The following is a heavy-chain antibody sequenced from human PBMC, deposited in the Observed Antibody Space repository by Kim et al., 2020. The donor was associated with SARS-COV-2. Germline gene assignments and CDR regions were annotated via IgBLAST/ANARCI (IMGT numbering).Heavy chain of an antibody. CDR1: GFTFDDYA. V-gene: IGHV3-9*01. Sequence: GGSLRLSCAASGFTFDDYAMHWVRQAPGKGLEWVSGISWNSGSIGYADSVKGRFTISRDNAKNSLYLQMNSLRAEDTALYYCAKDKGSFGESDPFDYWGQGTLVTVSS. J-gene: IGHJ4*02. CDR2: ISWNSGSI. D-gene: IGHD3-10*01. CDR3: AKDKGSFGESDPFDY.